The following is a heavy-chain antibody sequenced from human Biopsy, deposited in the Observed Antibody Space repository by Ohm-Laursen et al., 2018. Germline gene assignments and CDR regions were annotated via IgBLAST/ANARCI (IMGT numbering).Heavy chain of an antibody. CDR1: GFSVNDNY. CDR3: ARGGIVSVHSYGRMGLFYFDS. V-gene: IGHV3-53*01. Sequence: SLRLSCTASGFSVNDNYMSWVRQAPGKGLEGVSFIYGDGRTFYVGSVKDRFTLSRDTSNNLMFLQMDSLRADDTAVYYCARGGIVSVHSYGRMGLFYFDSWGQGILVTVAS. J-gene: IGHJ5*01. CDR2: IYGDGRT. D-gene: IGHD5-18*01.